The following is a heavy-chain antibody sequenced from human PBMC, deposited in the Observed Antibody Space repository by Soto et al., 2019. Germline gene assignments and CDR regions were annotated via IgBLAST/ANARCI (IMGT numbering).Heavy chain of an antibody. V-gene: IGHV4-34*01. Sequence: PSETLSLTCAVYGGSFSGYYWSWIRQPPGKGLEWIGEINHSGSTNYNPSLKSRVTISVDTSKNQFSLKLSSVTAADTAVYYCARPRGPVVVTATPRHNAFVIWGQGTMVTVSS. CDR2: INHSGST. J-gene: IGHJ3*02. CDR1: GGSFSGYY. D-gene: IGHD2-21*02. CDR3: ARPRGPVVVTATPRHNAFVI.